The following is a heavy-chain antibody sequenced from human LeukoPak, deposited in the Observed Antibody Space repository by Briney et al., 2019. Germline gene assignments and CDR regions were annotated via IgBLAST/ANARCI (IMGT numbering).Heavy chain of an antibody. CDR2: INHSGST. J-gene: IGHJ5*02. CDR3: ARFIAAAGFWFDP. Sequence: SETLSLTCTVSGGSISSGGYYWSWIRQPPGKGLEWIGEINHSGSTNYNPSLKSRVTISVDTSKNQFSLKLSSVTAADTAVYYCARFIAAAGFWFDPWGQGTLVTVSS. V-gene: IGHV4-39*07. CDR1: GGSISSGGYY. D-gene: IGHD6-13*01.